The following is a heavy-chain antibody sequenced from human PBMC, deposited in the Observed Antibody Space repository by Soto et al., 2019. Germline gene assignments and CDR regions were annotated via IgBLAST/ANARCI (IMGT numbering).Heavy chain of an antibody. J-gene: IGHJ6*02. V-gene: IGHV4-59*01. CDR2: ISYSGST. Sequence: SETLSLTCTVSGGSISTYYWTWIRQPPGKGLEWIGYISYSGSTNYNPSLKSRLTISLNTSKKHFSLKLSSVTAADTAVYYCARGTRATQYYYYFYGMDVWGQGTTVTVSS. CDR3: ARGTRATQYYYYFYGMDV. CDR1: GGSISTYY.